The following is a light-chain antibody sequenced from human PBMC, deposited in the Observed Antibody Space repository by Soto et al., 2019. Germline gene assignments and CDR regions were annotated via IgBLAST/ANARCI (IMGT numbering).Light chain of an antibody. CDR2: GAS. V-gene: IGKV3-15*01. CDR1: QSVSSN. Sequence: ELVRTQSPATLSVSPGERATLSCRASQSVSSNLAWYQQKPCQAPRLIIYGASTRATGIPARFSGSGSGTEFTLTISSLQSEDFAVYYGQQYNNWPTWTFGQWTKGDIK. J-gene: IGKJ1*01. CDR3: QQYNNWPTWT.